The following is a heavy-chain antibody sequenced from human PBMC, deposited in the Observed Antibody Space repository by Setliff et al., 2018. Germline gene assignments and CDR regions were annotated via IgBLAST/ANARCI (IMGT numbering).Heavy chain of an antibody. Sequence: EASVKVPCKASGYVFTGYYIHWVRHAPGQGFEWMGSVNPRTGSTAYAARFQGRITMTRDTSATTVYMTLGSLRSDDTAVYFCARDAVSNFDRGDSPAYWGRGTLVTVSS. CDR3: ARDAVSNFDRGDSPAY. D-gene: IGHD2-21*01. J-gene: IGHJ4*02. CDR1: GYVFTGYY. V-gene: IGHV1-46*01. CDR2: VNPRTGST.